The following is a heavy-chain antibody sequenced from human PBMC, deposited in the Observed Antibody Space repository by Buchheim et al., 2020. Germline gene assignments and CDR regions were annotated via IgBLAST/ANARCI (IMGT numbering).Heavy chain of an antibody. CDR1: AYQINVFA. V-gene: IGHV1-3*05. D-gene: IGHD6-19*01. CDR2: INGGEGNT. CDR3: VRESAVAGDY. Sequence: QVQLVQSGAEEKKPGASVKVSCKASAYQINVFAIHWVRQAPGRSFEWLGWINGGEGNTKYSQKFQGRVTITRDIYANTVYMEVNSLRLEDTAVYFCVRESAVAGDYWGQGTL. J-gene: IGHJ4*02.